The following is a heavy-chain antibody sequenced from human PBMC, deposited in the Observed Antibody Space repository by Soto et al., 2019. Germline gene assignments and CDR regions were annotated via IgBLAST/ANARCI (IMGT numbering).Heavy chain of an antibody. V-gene: IGHV4-34*01. CDR2: INHSGST. CDR3: ARGSGVVVVPAATFQYPNNWFAP. J-gene: IGHJ5*02. CDR1: GGSFSGYY. Sequence: SETLSLTCAVYGGSFSGYYWSWIRQPPGKGLEWIGEINHSGSTNYNPSLKSRVTISVDTSKNQFSLKLSSVTAADTAVYYCARGSGVVVVPAATFQYPNNWFAPWGQGTLVTVSS. D-gene: IGHD2-2*01.